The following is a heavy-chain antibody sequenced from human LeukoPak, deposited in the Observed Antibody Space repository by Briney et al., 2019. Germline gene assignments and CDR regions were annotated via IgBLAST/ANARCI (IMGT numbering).Heavy chain of an antibody. Sequence: SETLSLTATVSGGSISSGSYYWSWIRQPAGKGLEWIGRMYTSGSTNYNPSLESRVTISVDTSKNQFSLKLSSVTAADTAVYYCARAFRADGFDLWGQGTMVTVSS. CDR2: MYTSGST. CDR1: GGSISSGSYY. J-gene: IGHJ3*01. CDR3: ARAFRADGFDL. V-gene: IGHV4-61*02.